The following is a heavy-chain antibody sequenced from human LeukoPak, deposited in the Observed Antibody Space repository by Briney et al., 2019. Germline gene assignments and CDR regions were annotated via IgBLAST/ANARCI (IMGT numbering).Heavy chain of an antibody. CDR1: GFTFSYFE. D-gene: IGHD6-19*01. J-gene: IGHJ4*02. CDR3: AKSPYSSGWYHDY. CDR2: ISYDGSNK. V-gene: IGHV3-30*18. Sequence: GGSLRLSCAASGFTFSYFEMNWVRQAPGKGLEWVAVISYDGSNKYYADSVKGRFTISRDNSKNTLYLQMNSLRAEDTAVYYCAKSPYSSGWYHDYWGQGTLVTVSS.